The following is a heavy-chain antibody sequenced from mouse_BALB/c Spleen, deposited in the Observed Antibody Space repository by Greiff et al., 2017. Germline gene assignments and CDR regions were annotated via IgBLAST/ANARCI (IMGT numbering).Heavy chain of an antibody. J-gene: IGHJ2*01. CDR2: ISSGGGST. CDR3: ARQNLDDYFDY. Sequence: EVQVVESGGGLVKPGGSLKLSCAASGFAFSSYDMSWVRQTPEKRLEWVAYISSGGGSTYYPDTVKGRFTISRDNAKNTLYLQMSSLKSEDTAMYYCARQNLDDYFDYWGQGTTLTVSS. V-gene: IGHV5-12-1*01. CDR1: GFAFSSYD.